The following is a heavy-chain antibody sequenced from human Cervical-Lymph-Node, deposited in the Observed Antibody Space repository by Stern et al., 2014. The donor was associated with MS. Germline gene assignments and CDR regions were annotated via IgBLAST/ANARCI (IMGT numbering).Heavy chain of an antibody. J-gene: IGHJ4*02. CDR2: ISSSSSYI. CDR1: GFTFSSYS. D-gene: IGHD5-12*01. V-gene: IGHV3-21*01. Sequence: EVHLVESGGGLVKPGGSLRLSCAASGFTFSSYSMNWVRKAPGKGLEWVSSISSSSSYIYYADSMKGRFTISRDNAKNSLFLQMNSLRAEDTAVYYCARGRGYSGYGYWGQGTLVTVSS. CDR3: ARGRGYSGYGY.